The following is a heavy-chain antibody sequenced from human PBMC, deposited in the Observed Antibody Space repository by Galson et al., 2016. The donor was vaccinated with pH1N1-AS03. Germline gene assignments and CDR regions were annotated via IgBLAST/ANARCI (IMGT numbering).Heavy chain of an antibody. CDR3: ARSTHVNEGLDF. V-gene: IGHV2-5*02. D-gene: IGHD2-8*01. Sequence: PALVKPTQTLTLTCTFSGLSLSTGGVHVAWIRQPPGKALEWLALIFRDGETRYNPSLGNKLTITKDTSKNQVVLTMTNMDPVDTATYYCARSTHVNEGLDFWGQGTLVTVSS. CDR1: GLSLSTGGVH. J-gene: IGHJ4*02. CDR2: IFRDGET.